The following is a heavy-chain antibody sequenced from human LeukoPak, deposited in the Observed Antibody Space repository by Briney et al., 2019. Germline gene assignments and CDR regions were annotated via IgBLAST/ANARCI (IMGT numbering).Heavy chain of an antibody. J-gene: IGHJ4*02. V-gene: IGHV4-34*01. Sequence: PSDTLSLTCAVYGGSFSGYYWSWLRQPPGKGLEWIGEINHSGSTDYNPSLKSRVTISVDTSKNQFSLKLSSVTAADTAVYYCARGRMVRGVKRTNDYWGQGTLVTVSS. CDR1: GGSFSGYY. CDR2: INHSGST. D-gene: IGHD3-10*01. CDR3: ARGRMVRGVKRTNDY.